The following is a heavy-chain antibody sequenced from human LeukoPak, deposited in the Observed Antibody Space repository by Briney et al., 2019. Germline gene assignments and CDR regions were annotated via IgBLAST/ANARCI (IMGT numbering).Heavy chain of an antibody. CDR1: GITFSSYG. Sequence: PGGSLRLSCAASGITFSSYGMSWVRQAPGKGLEWVSSISSTGGTTYYADSVKGRFTIPRDNSKNTLYLQMNSLRAEDTAIYYCAKRGTDYHFDYWGQGTLVTVAS. CDR3: AKRGTDYHFDY. J-gene: IGHJ4*02. V-gene: IGHV3-23*01. D-gene: IGHD3-16*01. CDR2: ISSTGGTT.